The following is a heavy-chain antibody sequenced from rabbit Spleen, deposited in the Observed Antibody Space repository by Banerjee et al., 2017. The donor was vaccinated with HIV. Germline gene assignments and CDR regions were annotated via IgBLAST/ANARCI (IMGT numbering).Heavy chain of an antibody. J-gene: IGHJ4*01. D-gene: IGHD6-1*01. Sequence: EESGGDLVKPEGSLTLTCTASGFTLSGSYWICWVRQATGKGLEWIGCIYTSSGSAYYASWAKGRFTISKTSSTTVTLQMTSLTAADTATYLCSRDILNDHGGYGYGIDLWGPGTLVTVS. CDR1: GFTLSGSYW. V-gene: IGHV1S45*01. CDR3: SRDILNDHGGYGYGIDL. CDR2: IYTSSGSA.